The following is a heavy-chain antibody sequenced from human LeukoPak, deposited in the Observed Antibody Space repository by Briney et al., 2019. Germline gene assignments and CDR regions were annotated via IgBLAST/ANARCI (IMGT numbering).Heavy chain of an antibody. CDR3: AGARRYSSSWFDY. CDR1: GYTFTGYY. J-gene: IGHJ4*02. CDR2: INPNSGGT. Sequence: ASVKVSCKASGYTFTGYYMHWVRQAPGQGLEWMGWINPNSGGTNYAQKFQGRVTMTRDTSISTAYMELSRLRSDDTAVYYCAGARRYSSSWFDYWGQGTLVTVSS. V-gene: IGHV1-2*02. D-gene: IGHD6-13*01.